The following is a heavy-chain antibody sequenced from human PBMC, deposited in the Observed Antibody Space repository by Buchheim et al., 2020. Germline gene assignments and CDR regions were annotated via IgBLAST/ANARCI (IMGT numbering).Heavy chain of an antibody. CDR1: GFTFGDYA. CDR2: IRSKAYGGTT. CDR3: ARELYGMDV. J-gene: IGHJ6*02. V-gene: IGHV3-49*04. Sequence: EVQLVESGGGLVQPGRSLRLSCTASGFTFGDYAMSWVRQAPGRGLEWVGFIRSKAYGGTTESAASVTGRFTISRDDSKSIAYLQMNSLKTEDTAVYYCARELYGMDVWGQGTT.